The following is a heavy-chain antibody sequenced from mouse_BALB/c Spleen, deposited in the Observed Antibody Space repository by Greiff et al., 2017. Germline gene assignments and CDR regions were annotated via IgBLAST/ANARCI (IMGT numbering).Heavy chain of an antibody. Sequence: EVMLVESGGGLVQPGGSLKLSCAASGFTFSSYGMSWVRQTPDKRLELVATINSNGGSTYYPDSVKGRFTISRDNAKNTLYLQMSSLKSEDTAMYYCAREGLLDAMDYWGQGTSVTVSS. CDR3: AREGLLDAMDY. J-gene: IGHJ4*01. CDR1: GFTFSSYG. V-gene: IGHV5-6-3*01. D-gene: IGHD3-3*01. CDR2: INSNGGST.